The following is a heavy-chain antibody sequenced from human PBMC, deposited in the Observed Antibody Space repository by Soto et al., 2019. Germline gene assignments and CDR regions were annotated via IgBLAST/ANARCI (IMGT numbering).Heavy chain of an antibody. CDR3: ARADLRQLVPSTL. CDR2: IYPGDSDT. J-gene: IGHJ4*02. V-gene: IGHV5-51*01. CDR1: GYSFTSYW. Sequence: PGESLTLSCKGSGYSFTSYWIGWVRQMPGKGLEWMGIIYPGDSDTRYSPSFQGQVTISADKSISTAYLQWSSLKASDTAMYYCARADLRQLVPSTLWGQGTLVTVSS. D-gene: IGHD6-13*01.